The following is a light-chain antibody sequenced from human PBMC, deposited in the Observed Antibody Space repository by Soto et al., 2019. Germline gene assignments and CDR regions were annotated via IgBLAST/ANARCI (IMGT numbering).Light chain of an antibody. V-gene: IGKV1-8*01. Sequence: AIRMTQSPSSLTASTGDRVTITCRASQGISSYLAWYQQKPGKAPKLLIYAAPTLQSGVPSRFSGSGSGTDFTLTISSLQSEDFATYYCQQYYSYPRTFGQGTKV. CDR2: AAP. CDR1: QGISSY. J-gene: IGKJ1*01. CDR3: QQYYSYPRT.